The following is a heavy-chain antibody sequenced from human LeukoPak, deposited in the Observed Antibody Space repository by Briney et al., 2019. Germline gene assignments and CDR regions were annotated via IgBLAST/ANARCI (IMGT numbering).Heavy chain of an antibody. CDR1: GFTFSSYA. CDR2: ITSSGAAT. Sequence: AGGSLRLSCAASGFTFSSYAMSWVRQATGKGLEWVSSITSSGAATYYADSVKGRFTISRDNSDNTLYLQMNSLRAEDTAVYYCAKDRPNYYGSNGHYYKLNGDCWGQGTLVTVSS. D-gene: IGHD3-22*01. V-gene: IGHV3-23*01. CDR3: AKDRPNYYGSNGHYYKLNGDC. J-gene: IGHJ4*02.